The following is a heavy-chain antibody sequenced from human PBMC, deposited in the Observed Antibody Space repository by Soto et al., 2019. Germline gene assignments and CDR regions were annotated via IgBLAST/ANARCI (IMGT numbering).Heavy chain of an antibody. CDR2: INSDGSST. D-gene: IGHD6-19*01. J-gene: IGHJ4*02. CDR1: GFTFSSYW. Sequence: GGSLRLSCAASGFTFSSYWMHWVRQAPGKWLVWVSRINSDGSSTSYADSVKGRFTISRDNAKNTLYLQMNSLRAEDTAVYYCARDRKQWLVLWGVDFDYWGQGXLVTVYS. CDR3: ARDRKQWLVLWGVDFDY. V-gene: IGHV3-74*01.